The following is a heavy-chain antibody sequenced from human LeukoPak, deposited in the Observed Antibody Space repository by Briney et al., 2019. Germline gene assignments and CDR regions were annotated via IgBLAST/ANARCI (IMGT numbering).Heavy chain of an antibody. J-gene: IGHJ5*02. CDR3: ARRTGSGSYYRT. V-gene: IGHV4-4*07. Sequence: SETLSLTCAVSGGSISNYYWYWIRQPAGKGLEWIGRVYISGSTNYNPSLKSRVTMSVDTSKNQFSLKLSSVTAADTAVYYCARRTGSGSYYRTWGQGTLVTVSS. CDR2: VYISGST. CDR1: GGSISNYY. D-gene: IGHD3-10*01.